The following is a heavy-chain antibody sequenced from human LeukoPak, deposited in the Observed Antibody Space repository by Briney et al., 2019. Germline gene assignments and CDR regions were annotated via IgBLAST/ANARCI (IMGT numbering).Heavy chain of an antibody. CDR2: INGDGSSI. Sequence: GGSLRLACAASGFTFSNYWMHWVRQTPGKGLVWVSRINGDGSSIAYADSVKGRFTTSRDNAKNTLYLQMNSLRAEDTAVYYCARITIFGVVPLYGMDVWGQGTTVTVSS. J-gene: IGHJ6*02. D-gene: IGHD3-3*01. V-gene: IGHV3-74*01. CDR3: ARITIFGVVPLYGMDV. CDR1: GFTFSNYW.